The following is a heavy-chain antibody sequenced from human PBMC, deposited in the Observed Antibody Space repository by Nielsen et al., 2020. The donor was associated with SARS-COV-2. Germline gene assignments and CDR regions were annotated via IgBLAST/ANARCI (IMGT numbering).Heavy chain of an antibody. CDR2: INRDGSSP. D-gene: IGHD3-16*01. V-gene: IGHV3-74*01. J-gene: IGHJ4*02. CDR3: ARGAYGY. Sequence: GESLKISCVASGFTFSDHWMYWVRQAPGKGLVWASRINRDGSSPNYADSVKGRFTISRDNSKNTLYLQMKSLRAEDTAVYYCARGAYGYWGQGTLVTVSS. CDR1: GFTFSDHW.